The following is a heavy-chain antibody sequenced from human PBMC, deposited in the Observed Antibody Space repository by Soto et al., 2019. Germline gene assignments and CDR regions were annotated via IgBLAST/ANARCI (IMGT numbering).Heavy chain of an antibody. CDR3: ARDRFQYDSSGQGDY. Sequence: QVQMKQSGPEVKRPGASVKVACKASGYTFSDYGISWVRQAPGQGLEWMGWISPRTGNTNSAQIVQGRVTLTTDTSANTAYLELTSLRSDDTAIYYCARDRFQYDSSGQGDYWGQGTLVTV. CDR2: ISPRTGNT. D-gene: IGHD3-22*01. V-gene: IGHV1-18*04. J-gene: IGHJ4*02. CDR1: GYTFSDYG.